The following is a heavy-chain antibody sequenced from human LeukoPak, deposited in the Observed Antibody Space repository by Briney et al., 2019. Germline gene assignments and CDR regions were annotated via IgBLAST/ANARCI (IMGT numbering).Heavy chain of an antibody. CDR3: ASTSSSGWFQNWFDP. J-gene: IGHJ5*02. Sequence: SETLSLTCTVSGGSISSYYWSWIRQPPGKGLEWIGYIYYSGSTNYNPSLKSRVAISVDTSKNQFSLKLSSVTAADTAVYYCASTSSSGWFQNWFDPWGQGTLVTVSS. CDR2: IYYSGST. D-gene: IGHD6-19*01. CDR1: GGSISSYY. V-gene: IGHV4-59*08.